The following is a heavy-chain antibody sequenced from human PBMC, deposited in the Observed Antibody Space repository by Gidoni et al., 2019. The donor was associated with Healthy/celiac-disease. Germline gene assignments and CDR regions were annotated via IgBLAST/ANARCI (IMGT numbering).Heavy chain of an antibody. D-gene: IGHD2-2*02. CDR1: GGSISSSSYY. CDR3: ARLVGQLLYPYYYYYYYMDV. CDR2: IYYSGST. Sequence: QLQLQESGPGLVKPSETLSLTCTVSGGSISSSSYYLGWIRQPPGKGLEWIGSIYYSGSTYYNPSLKSRVTISVDTSKNQFSLKLSSVTAADTAVYYCARLVGQLLYPYYYYYYYMDVWGKGTTVTVSS. J-gene: IGHJ6*03. V-gene: IGHV4-39*01.